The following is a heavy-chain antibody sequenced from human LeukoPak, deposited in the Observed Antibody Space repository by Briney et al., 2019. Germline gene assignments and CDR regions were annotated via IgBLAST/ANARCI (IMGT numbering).Heavy chain of an antibody. V-gene: IGHV4-59*11. CDR1: GGSLSGHY. CDR2: IHYSGTI. CDR3: ARDASQSGISYAFDS. J-gene: IGHJ4*02. Sequence: PSETLSLTCTVSGGSLSGHYWSWIRQPPGKGLEWIGYIHYSGTINYNPSLKSRVTVSVDTSKNQFSLRLTSVTAADTAVYYCARDASQSGISYAFDSWGQGTLVTVSS. D-gene: IGHD2-2*01.